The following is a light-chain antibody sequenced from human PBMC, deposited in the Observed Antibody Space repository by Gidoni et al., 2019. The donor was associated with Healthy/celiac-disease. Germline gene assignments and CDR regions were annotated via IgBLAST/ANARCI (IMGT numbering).Light chain of an antibody. J-gene: IGKJ2*01. CDR1: QSISIY. CDR2: AAS. Sequence: DSQMTQSPSSLSESVGDRVTITCRASQSISIYLNWYQQKPGKATKILIYAASSLQSGVPSRFSGSGSGTDFTLTISSLQPEDFATYYCQQSYSTPPYTFGQGTKLEIK. V-gene: IGKV1-39*01. CDR3: QQSYSTPPYT.